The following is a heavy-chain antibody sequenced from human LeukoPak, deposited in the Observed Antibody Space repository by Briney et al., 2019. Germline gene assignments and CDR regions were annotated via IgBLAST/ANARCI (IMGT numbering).Heavy chain of an antibody. CDR3: ARKGPGTAMAYYYYGMDV. V-gene: IGHV1-69*04. Sequence: ASVKVSCKASGGTFSSYAISWVRQAPGQGLEWMGRIIPILGIANYAQMFQGRVTITADKSTSTAYMELSSLRSEDTAVYYCARKGPGTAMAYYYYGMDVWGQGTTVTVSS. CDR1: GGTFSSYA. D-gene: IGHD5-18*01. CDR2: IIPILGIA. J-gene: IGHJ6*02.